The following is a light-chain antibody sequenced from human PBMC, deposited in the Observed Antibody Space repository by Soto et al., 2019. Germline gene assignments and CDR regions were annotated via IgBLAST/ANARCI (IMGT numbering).Light chain of an antibody. CDR3: QQYNSWPPIT. CDR1: QSVRTK. CDR2: GAS. Sequence: EIVTTQSPDTLYVSPGEVATLSCGASQSVRTKLAWYQQKAGQAPRLLIYGASTRATGIPDRFSGSGSGTEFTLTISSLQSEDFAVYYCQQYNSWPPITFGQGTRLEIK. J-gene: IGKJ5*01. V-gene: IGKV3-15*01.